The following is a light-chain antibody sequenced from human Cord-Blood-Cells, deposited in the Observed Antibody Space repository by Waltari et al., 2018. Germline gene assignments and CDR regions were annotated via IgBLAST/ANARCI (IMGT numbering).Light chain of an antibody. V-gene: IGLV2-11*01. Sequence: QSALTQPRSVSGSPGQSVTISCPGTSSDVGGYTYVPWYQQHPGKAPTRLIYDVSTRPSGVPDRFSGSKSGNTASLTISGLQAEDEADYYCCSYAGSYTWVFGGGTKLTVL. CDR2: DVS. CDR3: CSYAGSYTWV. J-gene: IGLJ3*02. CDR1: SSDVGGYTY.